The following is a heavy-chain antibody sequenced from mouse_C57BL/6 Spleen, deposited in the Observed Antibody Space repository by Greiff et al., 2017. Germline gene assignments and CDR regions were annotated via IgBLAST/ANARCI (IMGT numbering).Heavy chain of an antibody. CDR3: ARVSTTGSYFDY. V-gene: IGHV5-12*01. J-gene: IGHJ2*01. CDR1: GFTFSDYY. CDR2: ISNGGGST. Sequence: EVKLVESGGGLVQPGGSLKLSCAASGFTFSDYYMYWVRQTPEKRLEWVAYISNGGGSTYYPDTVKGRFTISRDNAKNTLYLQMSRLKSEDTAMYYCARVSTTGSYFDYWGQGTTLTVSS. D-gene: IGHD4-1*02.